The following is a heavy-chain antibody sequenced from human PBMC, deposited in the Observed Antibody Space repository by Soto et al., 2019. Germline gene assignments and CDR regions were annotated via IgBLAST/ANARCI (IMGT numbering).Heavy chain of an antibody. V-gene: IGHV3-66*01. CDR2: IYSGGST. J-gene: IGHJ4*02. CDR3: STLPRSGFYLDY. D-gene: IGHD3-3*01. CDR1: GFTVSSNY. Sequence: GGSLRLSCAASGFTVSSNYMSWVRQAPGKGLEWVSVIYSGGSTYYADSVKGRFTISRDNSKNSLYLQMNSLQTDDTAVYYCSTLPRSGFYLDYWGQGTLVTVSS.